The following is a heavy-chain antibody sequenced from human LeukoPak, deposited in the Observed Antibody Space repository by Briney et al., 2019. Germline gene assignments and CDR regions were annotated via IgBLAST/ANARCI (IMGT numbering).Heavy chain of an antibody. V-gene: IGHV3-30-3*01. D-gene: IGHD1-26*01. J-gene: IGHJ4*02. CDR3: ASATIGGSYHRLYTGY. Sequence: GGSLRLSCAASGFTFSSYAMHWVRQAPGKGLEWVAVISYDGSNKYYADSVKGRFTISRDNSKSTLYLQMNSLRAEDTAVYYCASATIGGSYHRLYTGYWGQGTLVTVSS. CDR1: GFTFSSYA. CDR2: ISYDGSNK.